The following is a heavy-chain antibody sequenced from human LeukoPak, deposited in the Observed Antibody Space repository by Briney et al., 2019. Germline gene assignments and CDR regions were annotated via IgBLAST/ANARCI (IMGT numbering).Heavy chain of an antibody. Sequence: GGSLRLSCAASGFTFDDYAMHWVRQAPGKGLEWVSGISWNSGSIGYADSVKGRFTISRDNAKNSLYLQMNSLRAEDTALYYCAKDYIAPRPGAKYYYYYYYMDVWGKGTTVTVSS. D-gene: IGHD6-6*01. CDR2: ISWNSGSI. CDR1: GFTFDDYA. J-gene: IGHJ6*03. CDR3: AKDYIAPRPGAKYYYYYYYMDV. V-gene: IGHV3-9*01.